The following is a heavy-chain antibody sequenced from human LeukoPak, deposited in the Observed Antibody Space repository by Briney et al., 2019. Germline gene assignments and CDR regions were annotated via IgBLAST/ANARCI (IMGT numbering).Heavy chain of an antibody. CDR3: VRATSTSSSSGSLVG. CDR2: IYTSGST. D-gene: IGHD6-13*01. V-gene: IGHV4-4*07. J-gene: IGHJ4*02. CDR1: GGSISSYY. Sequence: PSETLSLTCTVSGGSISSYYWSWIRQPAGKGLEWIGRIYTSGSTNYNPSLKRRVTLSVDTSKNPCSLRMSSGSAAGTAVYLCVRATSTSSSSGSLVGWGQGTLVTVSS.